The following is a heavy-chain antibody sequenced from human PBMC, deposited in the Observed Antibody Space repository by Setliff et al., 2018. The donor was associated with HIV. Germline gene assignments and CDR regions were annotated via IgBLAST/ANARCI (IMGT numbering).Heavy chain of an antibody. Sequence: SETLSLTCTVSGGSISSSSYYWGWIRQPPGKGLEWIGSIYYSGSTYYNPSLKRRVTISVDTSRNQFSLKLRSVTAADTAVFYCARMSVSSAVYFDSWGQGTLVTVSS. CDR1: GGSISSSSYY. V-gene: IGHV4-39*07. CDR2: IYYSGST. CDR3: ARMSVSSAVYFDS. J-gene: IGHJ4*02. D-gene: IGHD2-8*01.